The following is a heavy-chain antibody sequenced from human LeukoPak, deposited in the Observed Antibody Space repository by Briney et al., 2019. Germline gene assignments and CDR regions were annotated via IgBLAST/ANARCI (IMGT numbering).Heavy chain of an antibody. V-gene: IGHV4-34*01. CDR3: ARELGIAVAGTLAGMDV. Sequence: SETLSLTCTVSGGSISSYYWSWIRQPPVKELEWIGEINHSGSTNYNPSLKSRVTISVDTSKNQFSLKLSSVTAADTAVYYCARELGIAVAGTLAGMDVWGQGTTVTVSS. D-gene: IGHD6-19*01. CDR2: INHSGST. J-gene: IGHJ6*02. CDR1: GGSISSYY.